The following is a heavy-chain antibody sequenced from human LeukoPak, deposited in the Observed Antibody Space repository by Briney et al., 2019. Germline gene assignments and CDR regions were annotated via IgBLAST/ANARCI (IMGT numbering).Heavy chain of an antibody. Sequence: SETLSLTCTVSGGSISSYYWSWIRQPPGKGLEWIGYIYYSGSTNYNPSLKSRVTISVDTSRNQFSLKLSSVTAADTAVYYCARVGITMVRGGPGEFDYWGQGTLVTVSS. CDR1: GGSISSYY. J-gene: IGHJ4*02. CDR3: ARVGITMVRGGPGEFDY. CDR2: IYYSGST. V-gene: IGHV4-59*01. D-gene: IGHD3-10*01.